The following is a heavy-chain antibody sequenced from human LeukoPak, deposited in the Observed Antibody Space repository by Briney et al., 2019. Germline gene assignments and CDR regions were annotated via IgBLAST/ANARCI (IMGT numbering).Heavy chain of an antibody. D-gene: IGHD2-21*01. CDR3: ARTLWWVDDAFDI. V-gene: IGHV4-34*01. Sequence: SETLSLTCAVYGGSFSGYYGSWIRQPPGKGLEWIGEINHSGSTNYNPSLKSRVTISVDTSKNQFSLKLSSVTAADTAVYYCARTLWWVDDAFDIWGQGTMVTVSS. CDR1: GGSFSGYY. J-gene: IGHJ3*02. CDR2: INHSGST.